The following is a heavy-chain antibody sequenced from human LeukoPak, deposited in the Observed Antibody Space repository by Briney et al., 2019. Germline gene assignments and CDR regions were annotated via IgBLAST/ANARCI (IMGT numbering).Heavy chain of an antibody. CDR3: ASSPRGYSGYEYYFDY. CDR2: VSSSGTYT. CDR1: GFTFSDYY. V-gene: IGHV3-11*03. J-gene: IGHJ4*02. D-gene: IGHD5-12*01. Sequence: GGSLRLSCAASGFTFSDYYMSWIRQAPGKGLEWVSYVSSSGTYTNYADSVKGRFTISRDNAKRPLYLQMNSLRAEDTAVYYCASSPRGYSGYEYYFDYWGQGTLVTVSS.